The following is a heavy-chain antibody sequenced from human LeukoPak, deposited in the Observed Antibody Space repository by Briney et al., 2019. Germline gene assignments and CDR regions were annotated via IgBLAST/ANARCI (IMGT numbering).Heavy chain of an antibody. CDR3: ATSRLGYCSGGSCYSPFDY. CDR2: FDPEDGET. V-gene: IGHV1-24*01. Sequence: ASVKVSCKVSGYTLTELSMHWVRQAPGKGLEWMGGFDPEDGETIYAQKFQGRVTMTEDTSTDTAYMELSSLRSEDTAVYYCATSRLGYCSGGSCYSPFDYWGQGTLVTVSS. J-gene: IGHJ4*02. CDR1: GYTLTELS. D-gene: IGHD2-15*01.